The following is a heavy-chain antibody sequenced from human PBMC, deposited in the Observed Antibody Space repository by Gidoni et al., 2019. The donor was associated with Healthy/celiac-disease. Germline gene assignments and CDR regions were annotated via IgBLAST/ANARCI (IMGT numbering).Heavy chain of an antibody. D-gene: IGHD3-3*01. Sequence: QLQLQELGPGLVKPSATLSLTCTVSGGSISSSSYYWGWIRQPPGKGLEWMWSSYYSGSTYYNPSLKSRVTISVDTSKNQFSLKLSSVTAADTAVYYCARNMVFGVVITDYWGQGTLVTVSS. CDR2: SYYSGST. V-gene: IGHV4-39*01. CDR3: ARNMVFGVVITDY. J-gene: IGHJ4*02. CDR1: GGSISSSSYY.